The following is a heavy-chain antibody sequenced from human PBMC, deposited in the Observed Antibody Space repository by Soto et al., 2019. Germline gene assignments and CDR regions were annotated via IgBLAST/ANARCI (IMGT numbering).Heavy chain of an antibody. CDR2: ISVNNGKT. D-gene: IGHD6-19*01. CDR3: VKVAREQWLVTEVY. CDR1: GYTFTGYG. V-gene: IGHV1-18*04. Sequence: QVQLVQSGVEVKKPGASVNVSCKASGYTFTGYGISWVRQAPGQGLEWMGWISVNNGKTNYALKFQGRVTMTKDTSKSTAYMELRRLRSDDTAVYYCVKVAREQWLVTEVYWGQGTLVSVSS. J-gene: IGHJ4*02.